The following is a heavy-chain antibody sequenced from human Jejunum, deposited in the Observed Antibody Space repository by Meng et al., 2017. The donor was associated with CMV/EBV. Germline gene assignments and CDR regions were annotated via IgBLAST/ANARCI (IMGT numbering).Heavy chain of an antibody. CDR3: ARGEGVPPGE. D-gene: IGHD3-10*01. CDR2: MHSGGDT. Sequence: VEAVLCVVRAGGSLILSCAVSGFSGSDSYMYWVRQAPEKGLEWVSVMHSGGDTYYAESVKGRFNISIDDSKNTIYLQMNNLKTEDTALYYCARGEGVPPGEWGQGTLVT. CDR1: GFSGSDSY. V-gene: IGHV3-66*01. J-gene: IGHJ4*02.